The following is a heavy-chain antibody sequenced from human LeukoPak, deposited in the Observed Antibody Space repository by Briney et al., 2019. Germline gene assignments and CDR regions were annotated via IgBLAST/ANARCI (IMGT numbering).Heavy chain of an antibody. CDR1: GGSISSSSYY. V-gene: IGHV4-39*07. D-gene: IGHD3-16*01. CDR2: IYYSGST. J-gene: IGHJ4*02. CDR3: ARGGLPFDY. Sequence: PSETLSLTCTVSGGSISSSSYYWGWIRQPPGKGLEWIGSIYYSGSTYYNPSLKSRVTISVDTSKNQFSLKLSSVTAADTAVYYCARGGLPFDYWGQGTLVTVSS.